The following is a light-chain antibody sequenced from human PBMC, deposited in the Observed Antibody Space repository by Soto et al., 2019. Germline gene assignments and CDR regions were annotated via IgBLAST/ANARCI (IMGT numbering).Light chain of an antibody. J-gene: IGLJ1*01. CDR2: DVS. CDR1: GNDVGGYNY. V-gene: IGLV2-14*01. CDR3: SSFTSSTTRV. Sequence: QCALTQPASVSGSPGQSITISCTGTGNDVGGYNYVSWYQQHPGKAPKLMIYDVSNRPSGVSNRFSGSKSGNTASLTISGLQAEDEADYYCSSFTSSTTRVFGAGTKVTVL.